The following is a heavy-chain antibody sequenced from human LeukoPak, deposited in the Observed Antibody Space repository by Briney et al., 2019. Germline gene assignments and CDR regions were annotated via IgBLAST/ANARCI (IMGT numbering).Heavy chain of an antibody. Sequence: SETLSLTCAVYGGSFSGYYWSWIRQPPGKGLEWIGEINHSGSTNYNPSLKSRVTISVDTSKNQFSLKLSSVTAADTAVYYCARVRNYYGSGSTHDYWGQGTLVTVSS. CDR3: ARVRNYYGSGSTHDY. V-gene: IGHV4-34*01. D-gene: IGHD3-10*01. J-gene: IGHJ4*02. CDR2: INHSGST. CDR1: GGSFSGYY.